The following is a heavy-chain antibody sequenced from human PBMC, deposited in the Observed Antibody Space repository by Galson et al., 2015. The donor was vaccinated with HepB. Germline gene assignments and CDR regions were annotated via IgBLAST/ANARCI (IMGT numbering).Heavy chain of an antibody. J-gene: IGHJ4*02. CDR1: RGSISSSSYY. Sequence: LSLTCTVSRGSISSSSYYWGWIRQPPGKGLEWIGSIYYSGSTYYNPTLKSRVTISADTSKNQFPLKLSYVTAADTAVYYCAGYDFWSGYYRDYWGQGTLVTVSS. D-gene: IGHD3-3*01. CDR2: IYYSGST. V-gene: IGHV4-39*01. CDR3: AGYDFWSGYYRDY.